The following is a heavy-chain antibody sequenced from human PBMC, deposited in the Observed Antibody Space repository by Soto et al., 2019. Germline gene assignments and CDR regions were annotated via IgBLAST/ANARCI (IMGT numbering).Heavy chain of an antibody. D-gene: IGHD3-16*01. J-gene: IGHJ4*02. CDR2: VYIGGNT. CDR3: AGSVGGGFDY. Sequence: EVQLVESGGGLVQPGGSLRLSCAASGFTVSSNYMSWVRQAPGKGLEWVSVVYIGGNTYYAESVEDRFTISRDNFQNMLYFQRNSLRAEDTEVYFFAGSVGGGFDYWGQGTLVTVSS. CDR1: GFTVSSNY. V-gene: IGHV3-66*01.